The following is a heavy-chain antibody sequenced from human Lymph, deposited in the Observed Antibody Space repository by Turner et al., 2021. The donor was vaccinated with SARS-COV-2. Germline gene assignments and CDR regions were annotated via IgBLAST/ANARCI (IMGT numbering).Heavy chain of an antibody. D-gene: IGHD2-21*02. V-gene: IGHV4-59*01. CDR3: ARETVNNWVDP. CDR2: IYYRGST. J-gene: IGHJ5*02. CDR1: GGSMNSNY. Sequence: QLQLQESGTRLVKPLETLSLPCTVSGGSMNSNYWSWIRQPPGKRLEWIGYIYYRGSTNYNPSLKSRVTISVDTSKNQFSLKLTSVTAADTAIYYCARETVNNWVDPWGQGILVTVSS.